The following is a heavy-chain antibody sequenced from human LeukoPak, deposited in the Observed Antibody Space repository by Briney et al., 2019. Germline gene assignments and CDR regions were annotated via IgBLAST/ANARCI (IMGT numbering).Heavy chain of an antibody. J-gene: IGHJ4*02. CDR3: ASKLRFLEWFTPYYFGY. D-gene: IGHD3-3*01. CDR1: GYTFIGYY. CDR2: INPNSGCT. Sequence: GASVKVSCKACGYTFIGYYMHWVRQAPGQGLEWMGWINPNSGCTNYAQKFQDRLTMTRDRYISTDYMELNRLTSDDTAVYYCASKLRFLEWFTPYYFGYWGQGTLVTVSS. V-gene: IGHV1-2*02.